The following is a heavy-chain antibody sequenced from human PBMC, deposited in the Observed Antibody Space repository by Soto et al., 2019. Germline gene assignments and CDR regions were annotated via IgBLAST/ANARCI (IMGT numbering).Heavy chain of an antibody. CDR2: IDWDDDK. J-gene: IGHJ4*02. D-gene: IGHD2-2*01. Sequence: SGPTLVNPTQTLTLTCTFSGFSLSTSGMRVSWIRQPPGKALEWLARIDWDDDKFYSTSLKTRLTISKDTSKNQVVLTMTNMDPVDTATYYCARIAPPGAVTIDWVYFDCWGQGTLVTVSS. CDR3: ARIAPPGAVTIDWVYFDC. CDR1: GFSLSTSGMR. V-gene: IGHV2-70*04.